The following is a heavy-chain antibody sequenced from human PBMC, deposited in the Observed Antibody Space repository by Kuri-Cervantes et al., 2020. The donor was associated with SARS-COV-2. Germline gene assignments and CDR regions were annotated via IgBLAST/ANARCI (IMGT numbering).Heavy chain of an antibody. J-gene: IGHJ6*03. CDR3: ARERGSWYVPLRTYYYYYMDV. V-gene: IGHV1-8*03. CDR1: GYTFTSYD. D-gene: IGHD6-13*01. CDR2: MNPNSGNT. Sequence: ASVKVSCKASGYTFTSYDINWVRQATGQGLEWMGWMNPNSGNTGYAQKFQGRVTITRNTFISTAYMELSSLRSEDTAVYYCARERGSWYVPLRTYYYYYMDVWGKGTTVTVSS.